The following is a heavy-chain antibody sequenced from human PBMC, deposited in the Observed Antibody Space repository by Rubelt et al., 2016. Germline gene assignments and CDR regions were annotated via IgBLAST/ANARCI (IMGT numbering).Heavy chain of an antibody. V-gene: IGHV4-59*04. J-gene: IGHJ3*02. CDR2: LYYGGRT. D-gene: IGHD2-15*01. CDR3: GQGLYDAFDM. Sequence: QVQLQESGPGLVKPSESLSLTCGVLGDSITNYYWSWIRQPPGKGLEWIGYLYYGGRTDYNPSLKSRVTMSVDTSKNQFSLTLTSVTAADTAVYYCGQGLYDAFDMWGQGKMVSVSS. CDR1: GDSITNYY.